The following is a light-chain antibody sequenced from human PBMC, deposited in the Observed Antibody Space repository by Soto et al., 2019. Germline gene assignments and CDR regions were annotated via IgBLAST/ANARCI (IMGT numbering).Light chain of an antibody. CDR1: QSVSSN. CDR2: GAS. J-gene: IGKJ2*01. Sequence: EIVMTHSPATLSVSPGERATLSCRASQSVSSNLAWYQQKPGQAPTLLIYGASARATGIPARFSGSGSGTEFTLTISSLQSEDFAVYYCQHYNNWPFTFGQGTKLEIK. V-gene: IGKV3-15*01. CDR3: QHYNNWPFT.